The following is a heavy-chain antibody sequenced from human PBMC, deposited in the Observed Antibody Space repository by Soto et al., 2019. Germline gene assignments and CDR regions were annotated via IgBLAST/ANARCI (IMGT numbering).Heavy chain of an antibody. CDR2: IYHSGST. D-gene: IGHD6-13*01. CDR1: GGSGTNGRSS. J-gene: IGHJ5*02. V-gene: IGHV4-30-2*06. CDR3: VRESAASGPNWFDI. Sequence: PSETLSLTCSVSGGSGTNGRSSWNWIRQSPGKGLEWIAYIYHSGSTYYNPSLRSRVTISVDRSENQFSLKLSSVTAAGTAVYYCVRESAASGPNWFDIWGPGTLVTVSS.